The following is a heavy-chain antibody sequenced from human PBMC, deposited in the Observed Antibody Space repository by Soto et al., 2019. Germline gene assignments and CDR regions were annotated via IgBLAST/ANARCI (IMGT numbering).Heavy chain of an antibody. CDR1: GFTFSDHY. V-gene: IGHV3-72*01. CDR2: TRNKANSYTT. CDR3: ARDIDGITGTDAFDI. D-gene: IGHD1-20*01. Sequence: GGSLRLSCAASGFTFSDHYMDWVRQAPGKGLEWVGRTRNKANSYTTEYAASVKGRFTISRDDSKNSLYLQMNSLKTEDTAVYYCARDIDGITGTDAFDIWGQGTMVTVSS. J-gene: IGHJ3*02.